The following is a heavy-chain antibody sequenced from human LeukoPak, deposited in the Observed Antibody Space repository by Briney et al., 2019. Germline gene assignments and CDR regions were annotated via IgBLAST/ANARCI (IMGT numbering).Heavy chain of an antibody. V-gene: IGHV5-51*01. J-gene: IGHJ3*02. D-gene: IGHD6-13*01. CDR2: IYPGDSDT. CDR1: GSSFTSYW. CDR3: ARRIAAESSFDI. Sequence: LGASLKISCKGSGSSFTSYWIGWVRQMPGKGLEWMGIIYPGDSDTRYSPSFQGQVTISADKSISTAYLQWSSLKASDTATYYCARRIAAESSFDIGGQGTMVTVSS.